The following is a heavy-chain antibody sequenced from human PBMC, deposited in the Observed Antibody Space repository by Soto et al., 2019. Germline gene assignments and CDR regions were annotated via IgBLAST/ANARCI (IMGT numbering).Heavy chain of an antibody. J-gene: IGHJ6*02. D-gene: IGHD6-6*01. CDR2: ISYDGSNK. V-gene: IGHV3-30-3*01. Sequence: HPGGSLRLSCAASGFTFSSYAMHWVRQAPGKGLEWVAVISYDGSNKYYADSVKGRFTISRDNSKNTLYLQMNSLRAEDTAVYYCARIVSSSRPHYYYYYGMDVWGQGTTVTVSS. CDR3: ARIVSSSRPHYYYYYGMDV. CDR1: GFTFSSYA.